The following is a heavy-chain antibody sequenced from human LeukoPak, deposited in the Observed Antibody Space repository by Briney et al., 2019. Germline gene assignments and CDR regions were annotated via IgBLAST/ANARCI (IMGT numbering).Heavy chain of an antibody. CDR2: IKEDGSEE. Sequence: SGGSLRLSCAASGFTFSTSWMNWVRQAPGKGLEWVANIKEDGSEEYYVDSVKGRFTISRYNARKSLYLQMNSLRVEDTAVYYCARGYSGYEFGYWGQGTLVTVSS. CDR1: GFTFSTSW. V-gene: IGHV3-7*04. CDR3: ARGYSGYEFGY. J-gene: IGHJ4*02. D-gene: IGHD5-12*01.